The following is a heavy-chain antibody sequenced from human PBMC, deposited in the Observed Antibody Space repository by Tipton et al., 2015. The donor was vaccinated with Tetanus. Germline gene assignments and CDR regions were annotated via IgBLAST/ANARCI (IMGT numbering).Heavy chain of an antibody. CDR1: GGSVRSGSYY. V-gene: IGHV4-61*01. Sequence: TLSLTCTVSGGSVRSGSYYWNWIRQPPGKGLEWIGYISYSGSTNSNYSLKSRITISQDTSKNQFSLRLSSLSAADTAVYFCARRGGGSTFDHWGQGALVIVPS. D-gene: IGHD1-26*01. J-gene: IGHJ4*02. CDR3: ARRGGGSTFDH. CDR2: ISYSGST.